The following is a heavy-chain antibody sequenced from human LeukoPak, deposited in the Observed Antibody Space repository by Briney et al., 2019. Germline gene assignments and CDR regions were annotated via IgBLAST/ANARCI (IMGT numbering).Heavy chain of an antibody. CDR2: IKQDGSDR. J-gene: IGHJ4*02. CDR1: AFIFSGHW. Sequence: GGSLRLSCEGSAFIFSGHWMSWVRQAPGTGLEWVASIKQDGSDRNYVTSVRGRFTISRDNAESSLYLQMNSLRAEDTAVYYCVRNLAVAGTCFDSWGQGTLVTVSS. D-gene: IGHD6-19*01. V-gene: IGHV3-7*03. CDR3: VRNLAVAGTCFDS.